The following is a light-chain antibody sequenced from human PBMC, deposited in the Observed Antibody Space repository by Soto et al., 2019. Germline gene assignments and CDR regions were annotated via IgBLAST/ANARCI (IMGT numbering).Light chain of an antibody. J-gene: IGLJ2*01. V-gene: IGLV3-1*01. CDR2: QDS. CDR3: QAWDSSSGREV. CDR1: KLGDKY. Sequence: SYELTQPPSVSVSPGQTASITCSGDKLGDKYACWYQKKPVQSPVLVIYQDSKRPSGIPERFSGANSGNTATLTNSGTQAMDEDDYYCQAWDSSSGREVFGGGTKLTVL.